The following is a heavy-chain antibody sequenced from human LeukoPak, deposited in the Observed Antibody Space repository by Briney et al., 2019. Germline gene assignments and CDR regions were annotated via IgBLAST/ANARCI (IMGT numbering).Heavy chain of an antibody. V-gene: IGHV3-30*03. CDR3: ARDDPEIAAAGSYYYYGMDV. CDR2: ISYDGSNK. J-gene: IGHJ6*02. CDR1: GFTFSSYG. D-gene: IGHD6-13*01. Sequence: GGSLRLSCAASGFTFSSYGMHWVRQAPGKGLEWVAVISYDGSNKYYADSVKGRFTISRDNSKNTLYLQMNSLRAEDTAVYYCARDDPEIAAAGSYYYYGMDVWGQGTTVTVSS.